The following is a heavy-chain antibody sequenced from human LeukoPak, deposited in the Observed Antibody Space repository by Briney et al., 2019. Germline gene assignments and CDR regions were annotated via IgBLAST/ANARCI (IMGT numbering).Heavy chain of an antibody. D-gene: IGHD3-10*01. V-gene: IGHV3-30*02. J-gene: IGHJ4*02. Sequence: GGSLRLSCAASGFTFSNYGMHWVRQAPGKGLEWVAFIRYDGSNKYYADSVKGRFTISRDNSKNTLYLQMNSLRAEDTAVYYCAKGYYDSDYYFDYWGQGTLVTVSS. CDR2: IRYDGSNK. CDR1: GFTFSNYG. CDR3: AKGYYDSDYYFDY.